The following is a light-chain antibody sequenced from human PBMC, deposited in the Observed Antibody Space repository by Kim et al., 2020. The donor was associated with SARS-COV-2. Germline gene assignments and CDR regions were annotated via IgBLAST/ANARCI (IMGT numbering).Light chain of an antibody. Sequence: TYVGDKVTITCRASQSVSCWLNWYQQRPGKAPHHLIYKTSTLQTGVPPRFSGSASGTDFTLTINTLQPEDFATYYCQQSYNCPRTFGQGTRVEIK. CDR2: KTS. J-gene: IGKJ1*01. CDR1: QSVSCW. V-gene: IGKV1-39*01. CDR3: QQSYNCPRT.